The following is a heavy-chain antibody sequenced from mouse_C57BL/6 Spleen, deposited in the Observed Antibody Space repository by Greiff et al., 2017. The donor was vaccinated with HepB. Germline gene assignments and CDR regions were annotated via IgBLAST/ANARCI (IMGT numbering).Heavy chain of an antibody. CDR1: GYTFTSYG. V-gene: IGHV1-81*01. CDR2: IYPRSGNT. CDR3: ARDPFTTVVATPYYFDY. J-gene: IGHJ2*01. D-gene: IGHD1-1*01. Sequence: VQLQQSGAELARPGASVKLSCKASGYTFTSYGISWVKQRTGQGLEWIGEIYPRSGNTYYNEKFKGKATLNADKSSSTAYMELRSLTSEDSAVYFCARDPFTTVVATPYYFDYWGQGTTLTVSS.